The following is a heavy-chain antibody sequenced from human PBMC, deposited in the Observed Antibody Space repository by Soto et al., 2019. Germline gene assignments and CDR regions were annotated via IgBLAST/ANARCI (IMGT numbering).Heavy chain of an antibody. D-gene: IGHD6-13*01. CDR1: GGSFSGYY. Sequence: QVQLQQWGAGLLKPSETLSLTCAVYGGSFSGYYCRWIRQPPGKGLEWIGEINHSGSTNYNPSLQSRVTISVDTSKNQFSLKLSSVTAADTAVYYCASIAAAAYNWFDPWGQGTLVTVSS. CDR2: INHSGST. J-gene: IGHJ5*02. V-gene: IGHV4-34*01. CDR3: ASIAAAAYNWFDP.